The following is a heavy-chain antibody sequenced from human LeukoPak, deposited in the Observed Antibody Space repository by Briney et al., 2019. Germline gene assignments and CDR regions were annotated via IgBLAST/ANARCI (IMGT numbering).Heavy chain of an antibody. V-gene: IGHV1-69*01. CDR2: IIPIFGTA. Sequence: ASVKVSCKASGGTFSSYAISWVRQAPGQGVEWMGGIIPIFGTANYAQKFQGRVTITADESTSTAYMELSSLRSEDTAVYYCARDRQKLQLWSSPGGYYGMDVWGKGTTVTVSS. CDR3: ARDRQKLQLWSSPGGYYGMDV. CDR1: GGTFSSYA. D-gene: IGHD5-18*01. J-gene: IGHJ6*04.